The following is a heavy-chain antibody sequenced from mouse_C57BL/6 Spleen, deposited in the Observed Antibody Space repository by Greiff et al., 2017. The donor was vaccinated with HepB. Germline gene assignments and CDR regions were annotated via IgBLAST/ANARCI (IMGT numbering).Heavy chain of an antibody. CDR3: ARNGYPHWYFDV. V-gene: IGHV1-53*01. J-gene: IGHJ1*03. D-gene: IGHD2-2*01. CDR2: INPSNGGT. Sequence: VQLQQPGTELVKPGASVKLSCKASGYTFTSYWMHWVKQRPGQGLEWIGNINPSNGGTNYNEKFKSKATLTVDKASSTAYMQLSSLTSEDSAVYYCARNGYPHWYFDVWGTGTTVTVSS. CDR1: GYTFTSYW.